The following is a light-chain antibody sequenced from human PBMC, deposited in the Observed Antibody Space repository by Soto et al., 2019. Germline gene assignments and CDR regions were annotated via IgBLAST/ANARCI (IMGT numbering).Light chain of an antibody. CDR1: QSVSSY. CDR3: QQYGNSPIT. CDR2: GAS. V-gene: IGKV3-20*01. Sequence: EIVLTQSPVTLSLSPGGRATLSCRASQSVSSYLACYQQKPGQAPRLLIYGASSRATGIPDRFSGSGSGTDFTPTISRLEPEDFAVYYCQQYGNSPITFGQGTRLEIK. J-gene: IGKJ5*01.